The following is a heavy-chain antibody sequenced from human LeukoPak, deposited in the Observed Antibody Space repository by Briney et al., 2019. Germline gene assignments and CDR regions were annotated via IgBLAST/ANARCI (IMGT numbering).Heavy chain of an antibody. CDR3: AKDILNYGGNKRFDY. CDR2: ISYDGSNK. V-gene: IGHV3-30*18. J-gene: IGHJ4*02. Sequence: GRSLRLSCAASGFTFSSYGMHWVRQAPGKGLEWVAVISYDGSNKYYADSVKGRFTISRDNSKNTLYLQMNSLRAEDTAVYYCAKDILNYGGNKRFDYWGQGTLVTVSS. CDR1: GFTFSSYG. D-gene: IGHD4-23*01.